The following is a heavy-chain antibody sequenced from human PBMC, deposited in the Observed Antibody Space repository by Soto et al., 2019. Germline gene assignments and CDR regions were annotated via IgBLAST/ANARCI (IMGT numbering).Heavy chain of an antibody. D-gene: IGHD6-19*01. J-gene: IGHJ4*02. CDR2: IYPGDSDI. V-gene: IGHV5-51*01. CDR1: GYSFTTYW. Sequence: PGESLKISCKGSGYSFTTYWIGWVRQMPGKGLEWMGSIYPGDSDIRYSPSFQGQVTISADKSLSTAYVQWSSLKASDTAIYYCARRNRGSGWYPGYYFDYWGQGTLVTVSS. CDR3: ARRNRGSGWYPGYYFDY.